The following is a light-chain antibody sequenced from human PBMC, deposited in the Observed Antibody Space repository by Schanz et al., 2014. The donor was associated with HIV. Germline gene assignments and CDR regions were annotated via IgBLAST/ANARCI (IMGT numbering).Light chain of an antibody. J-gene: IGLJ2*01. CDR2: GDN. Sequence: QSVLTQPPSVSGTPGQRVTISCSGSSSNFRSNAVNWYQQLPGTAPKLLIYGDNSRPSGVPDRFSGSKSGTSASLAITGLQAEDEADYYCQSYDSSLSVVVFGGGTKLTVL. V-gene: IGLV1-40*01. CDR3: QSYDSSLSVVV. CDR1: SSNFRSNA.